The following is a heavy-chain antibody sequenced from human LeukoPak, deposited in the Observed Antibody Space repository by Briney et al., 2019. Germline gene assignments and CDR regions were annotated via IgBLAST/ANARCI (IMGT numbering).Heavy chain of an antibody. J-gene: IGHJ4*02. CDR3: ARLVATISGAKNIDY. D-gene: IGHD5-12*01. V-gene: IGHV1-18*01. CDR2: ISAYNGNT. Sequence: ASVKVSCKASGYTFTSYGISWVRQAPGQGLEWMGWISAYNGNTNYAQKLQGRVTMTTNTSTSTAYMELRSLRSDDTAVYYCARLVATISGAKNIDYWGQGTLVTVSS. CDR1: GYTFTSYG.